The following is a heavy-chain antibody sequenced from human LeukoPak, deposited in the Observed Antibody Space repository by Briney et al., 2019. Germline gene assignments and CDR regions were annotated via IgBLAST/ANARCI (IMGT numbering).Heavy chain of an antibody. CDR1: GYTFVSYV. D-gene: IGHD1-26*01. CDR3: AREGGVGPTAPPDYYSYQMDV. J-gene: IGHJ6*03. V-gene: IGHV1-18*01. Sequence: GASVKVSCKASGYTFVSYVITWVRQAPGQGLEWMGWISPYTTKTNYAQSLQGRVTMTTDTFTSTAYMELRGLRSDDTAVYYCAREGGVGPTAPPDYYSYQMDVWGKGTTVTVSS. CDR2: ISPYTTKT.